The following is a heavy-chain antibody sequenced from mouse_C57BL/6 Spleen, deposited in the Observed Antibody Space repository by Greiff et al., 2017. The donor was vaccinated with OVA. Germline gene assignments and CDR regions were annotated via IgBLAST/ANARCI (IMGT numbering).Heavy chain of an antibody. J-gene: IGHJ2*01. CDR1: GYTFTSYW. CDR2: IDPSDSYT. D-gene: IGHD2-1*01. CDR3: AKWNGNYVDY. Sequence: QVQLQQPGAELVMPGASVKLSCKASGYTFTSYWMHWVKQRPGQGLEWIGEIDPSDSYTNYNQKFKSKSTLTVDKSSSTAYMQRSSLTSEDSAVYYCAKWNGNYVDYWGQGTTLTVSS. V-gene: IGHV1-69*01.